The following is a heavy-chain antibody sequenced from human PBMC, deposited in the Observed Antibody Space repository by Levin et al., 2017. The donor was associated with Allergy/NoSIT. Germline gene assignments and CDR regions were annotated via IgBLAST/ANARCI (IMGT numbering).Heavy chain of an antibody. CDR1: GFSLSTSGVG. J-gene: IGHJ5*02. V-gene: IGHV2-5*02. D-gene: IGHD2-21*02. Sequence: SGPTLVKPTQTLTLTCTFSGFSLSTSGVGVGWIRQPPGKALEWLALIYWDDDKRYSPSLKSRLTITKDTSKNQVVLTMTNMDPVDTATYYCAHRPRCGGDCYNWFDPWGQGTLVTVSS. CDR2: IYWDDDK. CDR3: AHRPRCGGDCYNWFDP.